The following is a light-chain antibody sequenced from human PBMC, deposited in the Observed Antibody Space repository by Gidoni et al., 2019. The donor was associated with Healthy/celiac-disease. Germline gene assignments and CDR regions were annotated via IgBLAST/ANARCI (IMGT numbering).Light chain of an antibody. Sequence: EIVLTQSPATLSLSPGERHTLSCKASQSVSSYLAWYQQQPGQAPRLLIYDASDRDTGIPARFSGSGSGTDLNLTISSLEPEDFEVYYCQQRSNWPPMYTFGQGTKLEIK. CDR1: QSVSSY. CDR3: QQRSNWPPMYT. CDR2: DAS. J-gene: IGKJ2*01. V-gene: IGKV3-11*01.